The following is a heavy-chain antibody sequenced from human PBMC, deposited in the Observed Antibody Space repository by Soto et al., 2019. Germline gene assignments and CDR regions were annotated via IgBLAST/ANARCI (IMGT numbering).Heavy chain of an antibody. CDR2: IDWDDDK. D-gene: IGHD3-22*01. V-gene: IGHV2-70*01. J-gene: IGHJ4*02. Sequence: XGPTEMHPTPPLTLTWTFSGVSLSTSGMCVSWIRQPPGKALEWLALIDWDDDKYYSTSLKTRLTISKDTSKNQVVLTMTNMDPVDTATYYCARIRGSSGYVDSWGQGTLVTVSS. CDR1: GVSLSTSGMC. CDR3: ARIRGSSGYVDS.